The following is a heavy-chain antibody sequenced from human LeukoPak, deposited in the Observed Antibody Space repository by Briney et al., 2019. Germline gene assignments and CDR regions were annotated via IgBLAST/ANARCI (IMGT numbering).Heavy chain of an antibody. J-gene: IGHJ5*02. V-gene: IGHV4-4*02. CDR3: ATLWFGELGSWFDP. D-gene: IGHD3-10*01. CDR1: GGSISSSNW. Sequence: SGTLSLTCAVSGGSISSSNWLSWVRQPPGKGMEWIGEIYHSGSTNYNPSLKSRVTISVDKSKNQFSLKLSSVTAADTAVYYCATLWFGELGSWFDPWGQGTLVTVSS. CDR2: IYHSGST.